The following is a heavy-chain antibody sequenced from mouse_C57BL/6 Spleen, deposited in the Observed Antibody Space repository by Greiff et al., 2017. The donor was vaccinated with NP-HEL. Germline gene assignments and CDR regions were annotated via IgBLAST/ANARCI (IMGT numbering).Heavy chain of an antibody. CDR2: IRLKSDNYAT. Sequence: EVKVEESGGGLVQPGGSMKLSCVASGFTFSNYWMNWVRQSPEKGLEWVAQIRLKSDNYATHYAESVKGRFTISRDDSKSSVYLQMNNLRAEDTGIYYCTGDYYDYDWFAYWGQGTLVTVSA. CDR1: GFTFSNYW. V-gene: IGHV6-3*01. CDR3: TGDYYDYDWFAY. D-gene: IGHD2-4*01. J-gene: IGHJ3*01.